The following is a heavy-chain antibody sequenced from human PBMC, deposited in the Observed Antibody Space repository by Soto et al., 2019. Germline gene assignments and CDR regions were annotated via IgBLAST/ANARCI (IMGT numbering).Heavy chain of an antibody. Sequence: GGSLRLSCAASGFTFDDYGMSWVRQAPGKGLEWVSGINWNGGSTGYADSVKGRLTISRDNAKNSLYLQMNSLRAEDTALYHCARGHKYYDFWSGYPDRGDYYYYYMDVWGKGTTVTVSS. D-gene: IGHD3-3*01. CDR2: INWNGGST. CDR3: ARGHKYYDFWSGYPDRGDYYYYYMDV. V-gene: IGHV3-20*01. CDR1: GFTFDDYG. J-gene: IGHJ6*03.